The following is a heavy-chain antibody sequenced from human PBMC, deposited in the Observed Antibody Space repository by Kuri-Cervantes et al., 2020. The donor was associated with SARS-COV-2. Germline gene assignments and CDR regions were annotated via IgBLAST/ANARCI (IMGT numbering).Heavy chain of an antibody. CDR2: IIPIFGTA. Sequence: SVKVSCKASGGTFSSYAISWVRQAPGQGLEWMGGIIPIFGTANYAQKFQGRVTITADESTSTAYMELSSLRSEDTAVYYCARWPGAIWSGSGNYLDYWGQGTLVTVSS. CDR1: GGTFSSYA. J-gene: IGHJ4*02. CDR3: ARWPGAIWSGSGNYLDY. V-gene: IGHV1-69*13. D-gene: IGHD3-3*01.